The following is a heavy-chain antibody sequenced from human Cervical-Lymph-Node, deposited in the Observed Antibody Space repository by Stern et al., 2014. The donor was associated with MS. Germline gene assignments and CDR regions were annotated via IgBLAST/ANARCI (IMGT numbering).Heavy chain of an antibody. CDR1: GFSFSSYG. CDR2: IPYDVSNP. CDR3: AKDRGMIVVVTYSLDS. Sequence: VQLVESGGIVVQPGRSLRLSCAASGFSFSSYGMHWVRQAPGKGLEWVAVIPYDVSNPYYADSVKGRFSISRDNSKNTLCLQLNSLRAEDTAVYFCAKDRGMIVVVTYSLDSWGQGTLVTVSS. D-gene: IGHD3-22*01. V-gene: IGHV3-30*18. J-gene: IGHJ4*02.